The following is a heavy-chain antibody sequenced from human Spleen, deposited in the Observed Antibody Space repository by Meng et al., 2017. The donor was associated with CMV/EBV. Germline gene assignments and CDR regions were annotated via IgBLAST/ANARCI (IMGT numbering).Heavy chain of an antibody. D-gene: IGHD2-21*01. V-gene: IGHV3-30*02. Sequence: GEPLKISCAASGFTFISYGMHWVRQAPGKGLEWVAFIRYDGSNKYYADSVKGRFTISRDNSKNTLYLQMNSLRAEDTAVYYCAKGSVVVVIATPFDYWGQGTLVTVSS. CDR2: IRYDGSNK. CDR3: AKGSVVVVIATPFDY. J-gene: IGHJ4*02. CDR1: GFTFISYG.